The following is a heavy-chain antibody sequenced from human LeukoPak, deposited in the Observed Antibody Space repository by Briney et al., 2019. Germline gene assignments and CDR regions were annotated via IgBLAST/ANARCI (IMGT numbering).Heavy chain of an antibody. D-gene: IGHD2-21*02. V-gene: IGHV3-21*01. Sequence: GGSLRLSCAASGFTFSSYNMNWVRQAPGKGLEWVSAIARSSSYIYYASSVKGRSTISRDNVKYSLYLKMNSLRAEDTAVYYCARREVAYCGGDCHVDYWGQGTLVTVSS. J-gene: IGHJ4*02. CDR1: GFTFSSYN. CDR2: IARSSSYI. CDR3: ARREVAYCGGDCHVDY.